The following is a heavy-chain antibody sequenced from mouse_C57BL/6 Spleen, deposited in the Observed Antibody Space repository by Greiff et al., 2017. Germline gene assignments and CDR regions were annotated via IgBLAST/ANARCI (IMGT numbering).Heavy chain of an antibody. J-gene: IGHJ1*03. CDR1: GYAFSSSW. Sequence: VQLQQSGPELVKPGASVKISCKASGYAFSSSWMNWVKQRPGKGLEWIGRIYPGDGDTNYNGKFKGKATLTADKSSSTAYMQLSSLTSEDSAVYFCARSCVYNGYDGYFDFWGTGTTVTVSS. D-gene: IGHD2-2*01. CDR3: ARSCVYNGYDGYFDF. CDR2: IYPGDGDT. V-gene: IGHV1-82*01.